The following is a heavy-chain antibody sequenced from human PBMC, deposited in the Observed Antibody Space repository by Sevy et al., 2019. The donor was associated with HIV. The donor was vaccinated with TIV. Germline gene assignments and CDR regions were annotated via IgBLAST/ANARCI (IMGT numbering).Heavy chain of an antibody. D-gene: IGHD3-22*01. CDR3: AKDYYDGSGYYPQGAFDI. CDR1: GFTFRSYA. Sequence: GGSLRLSCAASGFTFRSYAMNWVRQAPGKGLELVSCISGSGGNTYYADSVKGGFTISRDNSKNTLYLQMNRLRAEDTAVYSCAKDYYDGSGYYPQGAFDIWGQGTMVTVSS. J-gene: IGHJ3*02. V-gene: IGHV3-23*01. CDR2: ISGSGGNT.